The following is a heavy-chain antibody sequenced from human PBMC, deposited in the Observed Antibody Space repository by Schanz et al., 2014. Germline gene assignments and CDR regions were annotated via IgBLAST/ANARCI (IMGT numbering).Heavy chain of an antibody. Sequence: QVQLQESGPGLVKPSETLSLTCTVSGDSISGSYWSWIRQPPGKGLEWIGYIYYSGSTDYNPSLQSRVPMSVDTSKNQFSLKLSSVTAADTAVYYCARARLTGYYMDVWGQGTAVTVSS. CDR1: GDSISGSY. CDR2: IYYSGST. V-gene: IGHV4-59*01. CDR3: ARARLTGYYMDV. J-gene: IGHJ6*02. D-gene: IGHD3-9*01.